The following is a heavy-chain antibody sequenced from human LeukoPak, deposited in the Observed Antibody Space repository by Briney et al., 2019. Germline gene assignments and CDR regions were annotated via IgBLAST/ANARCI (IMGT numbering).Heavy chain of an antibody. Sequence: PSETLSLTCAVYGGSFSGYYWSWFRQPPGKGLEWIGEINHSGSTNYNPSLKSRVTISVDTSKNQFSLKLSSVTAADTAVYYCARGVPATAFDYWGQGTLVTVSS. V-gene: IGHV4-34*01. CDR1: GGSFSGYY. J-gene: IGHJ4*02. CDR3: ARGVPATAFDY. CDR2: INHSGST. D-gene: IGHD2-2*01.